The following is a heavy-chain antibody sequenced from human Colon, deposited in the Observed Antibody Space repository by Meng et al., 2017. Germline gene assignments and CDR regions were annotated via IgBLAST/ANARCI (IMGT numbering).Heavy chain of an antibody. CDR1: GITIGDYV. V-gene: IGHV3-49*04. J-gene: IGHJ4*02. D-gene: IGHD6-19*01. CDR3: TRGPWLLDW. CDR2: IRSKAYGGAA. Sequence: GGSLRLSCTVSGITIGDYVMSWVRQAPGKGLEWVGLIRSKAYGGAAEYAASVKGRFTITRDDSKSTVYLQMNSLKVEDTAVYYCTRGPWLLDWWVQGTLVTVSS.